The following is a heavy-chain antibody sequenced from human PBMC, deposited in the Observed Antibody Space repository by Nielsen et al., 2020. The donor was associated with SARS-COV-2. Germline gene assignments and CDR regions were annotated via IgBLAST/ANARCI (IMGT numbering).Heavy chain of an antibody. CDR1: GFTFSSYG. J-gene: IGHJ4*02. V-gene: IGHV3-30*18. D-gene: IGHD6-19*01. CDR3: AKGPSSGWYSY. CDR2: ISYDGSNK. Sequence: GESLKISCAASGFTFSSYGMHWVRQAPGKGLEWVAVISYDGSNKYYADSVKGRFTISRDNSKNTLYLQMNSLRAEDTAVYYCAKGPSSGWYSYWGQGTLVTVSS.